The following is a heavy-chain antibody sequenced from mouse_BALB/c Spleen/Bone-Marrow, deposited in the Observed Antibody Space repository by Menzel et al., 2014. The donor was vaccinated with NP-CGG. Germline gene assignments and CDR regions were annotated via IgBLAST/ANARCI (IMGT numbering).Heavy chain of an antibody. CDR3: ARDKGRVFFDY. CDR2: IRNKANGYTT. V-gene: IGHV7-3*02. J-gene: IGHJ2*01. Sequence: DVMLVESGGGLVQPGGSLRLSCATSGFTLTDYYMNWVRQPPGKAPEWLGFIRNKANGYTTEYSASVKSRFTISRDNSQNILYLQMNTLRADDSATYYCARDKGRVFFDYWGQGTTLTVSS. CDR1: GFTLTDYY.